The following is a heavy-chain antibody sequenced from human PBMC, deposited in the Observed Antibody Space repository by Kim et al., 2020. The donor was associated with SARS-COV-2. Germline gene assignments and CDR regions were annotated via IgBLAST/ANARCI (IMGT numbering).Heavy chain of an antibody. CDR3: VNTPRPRTLAAAGTHPRWFQH. J-gene: IGHJ1*01. CDR1: GFTFSSYA. CDR2: ISSNGGST. V-gene: IGHV3-64D*09. D-gene: IGHD6-13*01. Sequence: GGSLRLSCSASGFTFSSYAMHWVRQAPGKGLEYVSAISSNGGSTYYADSVKGRFTISRDNSKNTLYLQMSSLRAEDTAVYYCVNTPRPRTLAAAGTHPRWFQHWGQGTLVTVSS.